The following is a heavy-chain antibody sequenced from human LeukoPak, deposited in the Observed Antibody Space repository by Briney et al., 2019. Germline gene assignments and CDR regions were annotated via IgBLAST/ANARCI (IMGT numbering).Heavy chain of an antibody. Sequence: SETLSLTCAVYGGSFSGYYWSWIRQPPGKGLEWIGEINHSGSTNYNPSLKSRVTISVDTSKNQLSLKLSSVTAADTAVYYCARGYSSGWYGRAFDIWGQGTMVTVSS. V-gene: IGHV4-34*01. CDR1: GGSFSGYY. J-gene: IGHJ3*02. CDR3: ARGYSSGWYGRAFDI. CDR2: INHSGST. D-gene: IGHD6-19*01.